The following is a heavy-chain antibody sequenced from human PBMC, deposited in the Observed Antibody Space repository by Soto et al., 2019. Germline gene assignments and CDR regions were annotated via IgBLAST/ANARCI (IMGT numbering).Heavy chain of an antibody. D-gene: IGHD2-2*01. CDR3: ARGSGSDCSSTSCYAAEGDY. CDR2: INPNSGGT. Sequence: ASVKVSCKASGYTFTGYYMHWVRQAPGQGLEWMGWINPNSGGTNYAQKFQGWVTMTRDTSISTANMELSRLRSDDTAVYYCARGSGSDCSSTSCYAAEGDYWGQGTLVTVSS. J-gene: IGHJ4*02. CDR1: GYTFTGYY. V-gene: IGHV1-2*04.